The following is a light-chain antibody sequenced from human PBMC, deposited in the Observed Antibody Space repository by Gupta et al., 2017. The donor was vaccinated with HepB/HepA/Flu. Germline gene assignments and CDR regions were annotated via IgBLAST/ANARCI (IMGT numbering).Light chain of an antibody. V-gene: IGKV1-39*01. J-gene: IGKJ3*01. CDR2: TAS. CDR3: QQTYRGPPT. CDR1: QCILRY. Sequence: DIQMTQSPSSLSASVGDRVTITCRSSQCILRYLNWFQKKPGKAPNLLIYTASSLQSGVPSRFSGGGSGTDFTLNISSLQPEDFATYYCQQTYRGPPTFGPGTKVDIK.